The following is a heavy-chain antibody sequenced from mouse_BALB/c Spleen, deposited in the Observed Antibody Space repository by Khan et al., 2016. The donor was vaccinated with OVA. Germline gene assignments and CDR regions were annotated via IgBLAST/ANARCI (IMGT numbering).Heavy chain of an antibody. V-gene: IGHV5-6*01. J-gene: IGHJ3*01. D-gene: IGHD4-1*01. Sequence: EVELVESGGDLVKPGGSLKLSCAASGFTFSSYSMSWVRQTPDKRLEWVASISRGGDYTYYPDSVKGRVTISRDNAKNTLYLQMSDLKSEDTAIYYCADHLTGSFAYWGQGTMVTVSA. CDR3: ADHLTGSFAY. CDR1: GFTFSSYS. CDR2: ISRGGDYT.